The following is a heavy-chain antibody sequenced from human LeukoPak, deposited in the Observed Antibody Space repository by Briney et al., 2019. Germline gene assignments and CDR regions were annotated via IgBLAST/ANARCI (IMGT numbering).Heavy chain of an antibody. J-gene: IGHJ5*02. V-gene: IGHV3-33*01. CDR3: ARHYYDRNGHNWFDP. D-gene: IGHD3-22*01. CDR1: GFTFSSYG. CDR2: IWYDGSNK. Sequence: GGSLRLSCAASGFTFSSYGMHWVRQAPGKGLEWVAVIWYDGSNKYCADSVKGRFTISRDNSKNTLYLQMNSLRAEDTAVYYCARHYYDRNGHNWFDPWGQGTLVTVSS.